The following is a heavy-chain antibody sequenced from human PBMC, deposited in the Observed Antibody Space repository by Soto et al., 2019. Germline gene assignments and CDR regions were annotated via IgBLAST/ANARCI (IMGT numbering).Heavy chain of an antibody. CDR1: GSYITSGDYH. J-gene: IGHJ4*02. V-gene: IGHV4-30-4*01. CDR2: ISHSETT. CDR3: AGFGVGDRDDK. D-gene: IGHD2-8*01. Sequence: SETLSLTCSVSGSYITSGDYHWTWIRQTPGKGLEWIGYISHSETTYYSPALKNRIIISSDFSMNQFSLRLNSVTAADTAVYFCAGFGVGDRDDKWGQGTLVTVSS.